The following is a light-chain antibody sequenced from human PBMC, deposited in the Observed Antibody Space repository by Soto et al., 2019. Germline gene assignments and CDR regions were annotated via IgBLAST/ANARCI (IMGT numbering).Light chain of an antibody. CDR3: QQYAGSPLLS. J-gene: IGKJ4*01. CDR2: GTS. CDR1: RSVGSNY. Sequence: VVLTQSPGTLSLSPGERATLSCRASRSVGSNYLAWYQQKPGQAPRLLIYGTSRRATGIPDRFSGSGSGTDFTLTISRLEPEDFALYYCQQYAGSPLLSFGGGTKLEI. V-gene: IGKV3-20*01.